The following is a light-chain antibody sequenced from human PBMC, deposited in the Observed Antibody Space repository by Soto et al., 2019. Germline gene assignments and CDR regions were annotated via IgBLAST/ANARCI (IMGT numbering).Light chain of an antibody. V-gene: IGKV1-39*01. Sequence: DSQVPPCPSCLSASVVGSVTSTCRASQSINTFLNWYQQRPGKAPNLLIYGASNLQSGVPSRFSGSGSGTDFTPTISSLQPEDFATYYGQQTYTSRPWTFGRGTKVDIK. CDR1: QSINTF. CDR3: QQTYTSRPWT. J-gene: IGKJ1*01. CDR2: GAS.